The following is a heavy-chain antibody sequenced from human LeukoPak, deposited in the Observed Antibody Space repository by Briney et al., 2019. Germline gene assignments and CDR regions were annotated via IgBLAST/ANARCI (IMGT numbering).Heavy chain of an antibody. CDR3: ASQGALDYDILTGYPYYFDY. J-gene: IGHJ4*02. V-gene: IGHV1-2*02. CDR2: INPNSGGT. Sequence: GTSVKVSCKASGYTFTGYYMHWVRQAPGQGLEWMGWINPNSGGTNYAQKFQGRVTMTRDTSISTAYMELSRLRSDDTAVYYCASQGALDYDILTGYPYYFDYWGQGTLVTVSS. D-gene: IGHD3-9*01. CDR1: GYTFTGYY.